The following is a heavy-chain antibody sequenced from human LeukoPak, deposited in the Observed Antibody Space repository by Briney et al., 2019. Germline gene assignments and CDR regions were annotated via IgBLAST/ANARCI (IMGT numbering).Heavy chain of an antibody. J-gene: IGHJ4*02. D-gene: IGHD6-13*01. CDR3: ARVLSGWYYFDY. CDR1: GGSISSGGYY. CDR2: IYYSGST. V-gene: IGHV4-31*03. Sequence: SSQTLSLTCTVSGGSISSGGYYWSWIRQHPGKGLEWIGYIYYSGSTYYNPSLKSRVTISVDTSKNQFSLKLSSVTAADTAVYYCARVLSGWYYFDYWGQGTLVTVSS.